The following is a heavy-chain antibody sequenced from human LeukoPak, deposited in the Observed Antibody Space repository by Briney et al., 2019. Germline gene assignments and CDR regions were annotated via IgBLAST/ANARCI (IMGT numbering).Heavy chain of an antibody. V-gene: IGHV4-59*01. J-gene: IGHJ6*03. CDR1: GGSISSYY. D-gene: IGHD4-11*01. Sequence: PSETLSLTCTVSGGSISSYYWSWIRQPPGKGLEWIGYIYYSGSTNYNPSLKSRVTISVDTSKNQFSLKLSSVTAADTAVYYCAREEGLRSNYGVYYYYMDVWGKGTTVTVSS. CDR2: IYYSGST. CDR3: AREEGLRSNYGVYYYYMDV.